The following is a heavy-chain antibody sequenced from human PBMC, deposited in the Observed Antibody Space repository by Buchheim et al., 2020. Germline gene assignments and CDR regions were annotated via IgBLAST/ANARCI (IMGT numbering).Heavy chain of an antibody. CDR2: ISSTSSTI. V-gene: IGHV3-48*01. J-gene: IGHJ4*02. D-gene: IGHD4-11*01. CDR1: GFTFSSYS. Sequence: EVQLVESGGGLVQPGGSLRLSCAASGFTFSSYSMHWVRQAPGKGLECVAFISSTSSTIYYADSVKGRFTISRDNPKNSLYLQMNSLRVEDTAVYYCARGLRAVTDGWGQGTL. CDR3: ARGLRAVTDG.